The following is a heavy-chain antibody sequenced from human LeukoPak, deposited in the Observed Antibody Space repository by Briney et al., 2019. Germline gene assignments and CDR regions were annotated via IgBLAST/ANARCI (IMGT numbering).Heavy chain of an antibody. J-gene: IGHJ4*02. D-gene: IGHD6-19*01. V-gene: IGHV3-30-3*01. CDR2: ISYDGSNK. CDR3: ARPYSSGWYGDFDY. CDR1: GFTFSSYA. Sequence: GRSQRLSCAASGFTFSSYAMHWVRQAPGKGLEWVAVISYDGSNKYYADSVKGRFSISRDNSKNTLYLQMNNLRAEDTAVYYCARPYSSGWYGDFDYWGQGTLVTVSS.